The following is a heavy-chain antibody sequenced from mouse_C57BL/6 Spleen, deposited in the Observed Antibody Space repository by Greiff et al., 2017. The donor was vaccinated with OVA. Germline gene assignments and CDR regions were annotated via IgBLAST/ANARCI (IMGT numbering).Heavy chain of an antibody. J-gene: IGHJ4*01. CDR2: ISDGGSYT. V-gene: IGHV5-4*03. D-gene: IGHD3-2*02. CDR1: LFTFSSYA. CDR3: ARRHLRHRGAMDY. Sequence: EVMLVESGGGLVKPGGSLKLPCAATLFTFSSYAMSWVRQTPEKRLEWVATISDGGSYTYYPDNVKGRFTISRDNAKNNLYLQMSHLKSEDTAMYYCARRHLRHRGAMDYWGQGTSVTVSS.